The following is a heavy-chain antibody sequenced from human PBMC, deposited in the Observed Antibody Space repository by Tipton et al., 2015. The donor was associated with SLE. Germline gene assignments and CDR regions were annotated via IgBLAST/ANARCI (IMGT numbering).Heavy chain of an antibody. Sequence: GLVKPSETLSLTCTVSGGSISTYYWSWIRQPPGKGLEWIGYIYYSGTTNSNPSLKSRVTISVDTSKNQFSLKLSSVTAADTAVYYCARGRSYDSSGYYFYYYYYMDVWGQGTTVTVSS. J-gene: IGHJ6*03. CDR2: IYYSGTT. V-gene: IGHV4-59*01. CDR1: GGSISTYY. D-gene: IGHD3-22*01. CDR3: ARGRSYDSSGYYFYYYYYMDV.